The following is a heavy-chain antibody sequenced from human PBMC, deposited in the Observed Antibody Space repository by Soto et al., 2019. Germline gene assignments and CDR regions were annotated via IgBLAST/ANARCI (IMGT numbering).Heavy chain of an antibody. V-gene: IGHV4-61*01. J-gene: IGHJ4*02. CDR3: ARADRGDCSITSCYRFAE. D-gene: IGHD2-2*02. Sequence: TSETLSLTCTVSGGSVSSGSYYWSWIRQPPGKGLEWIGYISNSGSTNYNPSLKSRVTISVDTSKNQFSLKLSSVTAADTAVYYCARADRGDCSITSCYRFAEWGQGTLVIVSS. CDR2: ISNSGST. CDR1: GGSVSSGSYY.